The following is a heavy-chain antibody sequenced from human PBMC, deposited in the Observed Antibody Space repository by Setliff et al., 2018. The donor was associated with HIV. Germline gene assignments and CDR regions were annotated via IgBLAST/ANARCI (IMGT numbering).Heavy chain of an antibody. CDR1: GFIFSDSW. CDR2: IKKDGREK. J-gene: IGHJ5*02. V-gene: IGHV3-7*03. Sequence: SLRLSCGASGFIFSDSWMDWVRQAPGKGLEWVATIKKDGREKYYVDSVKGRFTISRDNARTSLYLEMSSLRVEDTAVYFCAGMWKVGAWGRGTLVTVSS. CDR3: AGMWKVGA. D-gene: IGHD1-26*01.